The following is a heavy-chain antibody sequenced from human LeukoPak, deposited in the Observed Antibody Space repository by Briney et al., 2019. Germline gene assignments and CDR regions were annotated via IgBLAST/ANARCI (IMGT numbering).Heavy chain of an antibody. V-gene: IGHV4-59*08. D-gene: IGHD3-10*01. CDR3: ARHPYLHYYGSGAGGYFDY. Sequence: SETLSLTCTVSGASITNYYWSWIRQPPGKGLEWIGYIYYSGSTNYNPSLNSRVTISIDKSKNQFSLKLSSVTAADTAVYYCARHPYLHYYGSGAGGYFDYWGQGTLVTVSS. CDR2: IYYSGST. CDR1: GASITNYY. J-gene: IGHJ4*02.